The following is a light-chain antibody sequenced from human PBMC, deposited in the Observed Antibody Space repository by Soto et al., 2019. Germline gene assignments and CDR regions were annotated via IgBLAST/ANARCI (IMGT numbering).Light chain of an antibody. CDR1: QSVSSN. J-gene: IGKJ2*01. Sequence: EIVMTQSPATLSVSPGERATLSCRASQSVSSNLAWYQQKPGQAPRPLIYGASTRATGIPARSSGSGSGTAFPLTISSLQSEDFAVYYCQQYNNWPPRYTFGQGTKLETK. CDR2: GAS. CDR3: QQYNNWPPRYT. V-gene: IGKV3-15*01.